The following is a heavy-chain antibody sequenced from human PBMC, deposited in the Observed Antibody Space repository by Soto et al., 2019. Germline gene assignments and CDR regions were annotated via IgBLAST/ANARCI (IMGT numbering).Heavy chain of an antibody. CDR3: AKNGCGGDCYSSVAGNWFDP. CDR2: ISGSGGST. Sequence: GGSLRLSCVASGFTVSGNVMSWVRQAPGKGLEWISIISGSGGSTYYADSVKGRFTISRDNSNNTLYLQMHSLTAADTAVYYCAKNGCGGDCYSSVAGNWFDPWGQGTLVTVSS. J-gene: IGHJ5*02. CDR1: GFTVSGNV. D-gene: IGHD2-21*02. V-gene: IGHV3-23*01.